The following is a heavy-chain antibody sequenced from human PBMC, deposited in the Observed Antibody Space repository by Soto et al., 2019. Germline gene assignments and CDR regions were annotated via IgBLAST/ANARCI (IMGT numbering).Heavy chain of an antibody. J-gene: IGHJ3*02. CDR2: INPNSGGT. Sequence: ASVKVSCKASGYTFTGYYMHWVRQAPGQGLEWMGWINPNSGGTNYAQKFQGWVTMTRDTSISTAYMELSRLRSDDTAVYYCARGPYYGSGSFDIWGQGTMVTV. V-gene: IGHV1-2*04. CDR3: ARGPYYGSGSFDI. D-gene: IGHD3-10*01. CDR1: GYTFTGYY.